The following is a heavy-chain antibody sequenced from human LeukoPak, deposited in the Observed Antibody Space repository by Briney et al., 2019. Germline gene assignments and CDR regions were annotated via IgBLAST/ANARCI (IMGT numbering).Heavy chain of an antibody. V-gene: IGHV4-34*01. D-gene: IGHD2-15*01. J-gene: IGHJ6*02. CDR1: GFTFSNTW. Sequence: GSLRLSCAASGFTFSNTWMNWVRQPPGKGLEWIGEINHSGSTNYNPSLKSRVTISVDTSKNQFSLKLSSVTAADTAVYYCARESRKGRYCSGGSCYSYYYYGMDVWGQGTTVTVSS. CDR3: ARESRKGRYCSGGSCYSYYYYGMDV. CDR2: INHSGST.